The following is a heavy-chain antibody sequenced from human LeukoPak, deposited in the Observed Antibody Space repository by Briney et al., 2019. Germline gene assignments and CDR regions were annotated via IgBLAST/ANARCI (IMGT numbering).Heavy chain of an antibody. V-gene: IGHV3-30-3*01. Sequence: RGSLRLSCAASGFTFSSYAMHWVRQAPGKGLEWVAVISYDGSNKYYADSVKGRFTISRDNSKNTLYLQMNSLRAEDTAVYYCARDTLNQPDYWGQGTLVTVSS. CDR3: ARDTLNQPDY. J-gene: IGHJ4*02. D-gene: IGHD1-14*01. CDR2: ISYDGSNK. CDR1: GFTFSSYA.